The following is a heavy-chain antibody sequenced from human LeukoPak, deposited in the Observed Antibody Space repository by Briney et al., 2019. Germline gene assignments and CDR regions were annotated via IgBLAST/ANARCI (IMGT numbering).Heavy chain of an antibody. D-gene: IGHD6-19*01. CDR1: GGSISSYY. J-gene: IGHJ4*02. CDR2: IYYSGST. CDR3: ARGLPEEIAVAGGTPFDY. Sequence: PSETLSLTCTVSGGSISSYYWSWIRQPPGKGLEWIGYIYYSGSTNYNPSLKSRVTISVDTSKNQFSLKLSSVTAADTAVYYCARGLPEEIAVAGGTPFDYWGQGTLVTVSS. V-gene: IGHV4-59*01.